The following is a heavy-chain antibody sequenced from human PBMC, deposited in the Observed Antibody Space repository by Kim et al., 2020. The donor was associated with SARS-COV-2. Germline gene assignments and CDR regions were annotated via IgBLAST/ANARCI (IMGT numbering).Heavy chain of an antibody. J-gene: IGHJ6*02. V-gene: IGHV3-23*01. Sequence: GGSLRLSCAASGFTFSSYAMSWVRQAPGKGLEWVSAISGSGGSTYYADSVKGRFTISRDNSKNTLYLQMNSLRAEDTAVYYCAKDLSKQWFGELSGYYYGMDVWGQGTTVTVSS. CDR1: GFTFSSYA. D-gene: IGHD3-10*01. CDR2: ISGSGGST. CDR3: AKDLSKQWFGELSGYYYGMDV.